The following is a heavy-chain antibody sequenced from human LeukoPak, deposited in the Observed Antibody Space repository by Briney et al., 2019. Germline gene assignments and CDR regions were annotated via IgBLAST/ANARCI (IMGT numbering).Heavy chain of an antibody. D-gene: IGHD3-10*01. Sequence: ASVKVSCKASGYTFTNYDIMWVRQATGQGPEWMGWMNSNSGNTGYAQKFQGRVTMTRDTSINAAYMELHSLTSEDTAVYYCARGRGGAVVRGYLDYWGQGTLVTVSS. CDR1: GYTFTNYD. CDR3: ARGRGGAVVRGYLDY. CDR2: MNSNSGNT. V-gene: IGHV1-8*01. J-gene: IGHJ4*02.